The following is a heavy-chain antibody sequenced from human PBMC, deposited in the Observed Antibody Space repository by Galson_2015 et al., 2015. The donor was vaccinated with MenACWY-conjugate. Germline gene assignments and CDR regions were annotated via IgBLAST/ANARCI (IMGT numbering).Heavy chain of an antibody. CDR3: ATSADNNYIYFQT. CDR1: GGSISRDY. D-gene: IGHD4-11*01. Sequence: ATLSLTCTVSGGSISRDYWCGRRQPPGGGLEGIGYIFHSGTTNYSPSLKSRVTISVDTSKNQFSLKLTSVSAADAAVYYCATSADNNYIYFQTWGQGTPVTVSS. CDR2: IFHSGTT. J-gene: IGHJ1*01. V-gene: IGHV4-59*01.